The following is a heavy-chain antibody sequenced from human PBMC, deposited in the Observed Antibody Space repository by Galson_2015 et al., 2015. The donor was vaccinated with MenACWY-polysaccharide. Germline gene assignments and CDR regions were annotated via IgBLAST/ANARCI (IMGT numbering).Heavy chain of an antibody. CDR1: GYTFNTYA. J-gene: IGHJ4*02. D-gene: IGHD4-17*01. Sequence: SVKVSCKASGYTFNTYAMNWVRQAPGQGLEWVGGTNTNTGNPTYAQGFTGRLVFSLDASVSTAYLQISSLKAEDTAVYYCARDPKQKPTTVPTGRFDYWGQGTLVTVSS. CDR2: TNTNTGNP. V-gene: IGHV7-4-1*02. CDR3: ARDPKQKPTTVPTGRFDY.